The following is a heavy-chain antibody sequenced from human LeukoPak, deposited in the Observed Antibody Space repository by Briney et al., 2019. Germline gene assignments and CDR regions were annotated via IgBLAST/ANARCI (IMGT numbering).Heavy chain of an antibody. CDR2: INPSGGST. D-gene: IGHD3-10*01. CDR1: GYTFTSYY. CDR3: ARGGDYYGSGSYLLHY. V-gene: IGHV1-46*01. Sequence: ASVKVSCKASGYTFTSYYMHWVRQAPGQGLEWMGIINPSGGSTSYAQKFQGRVTMTRDMSTSTVYMELSSLRSEDTAVYYCARGGDYYGSGSYLLHYWGQGTLATVSS. J-gene: IGHJ4*02.